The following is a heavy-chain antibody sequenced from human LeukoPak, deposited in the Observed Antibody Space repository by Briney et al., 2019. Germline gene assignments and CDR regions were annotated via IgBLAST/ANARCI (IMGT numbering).Heavy chain of an antibody. V-gene: IGHV1-2*02. J-gene: IGHJ1*01. CDR1: GYTFIGYY. CDR2: INPNSGGT. CDR3: ARVKRNYPLDQYFQH. Sequence: GASVKASCKASGYTFIGYYMHWVRQAPGQGLEWMGWINPNSGGTNYAQKFQGRVTMTRDTSISTAYMELSRLRSDDTAVYYCARVKRNYPLDQYFQHWGQGTLVTVSS. D-gene: IGHD1-7*01.